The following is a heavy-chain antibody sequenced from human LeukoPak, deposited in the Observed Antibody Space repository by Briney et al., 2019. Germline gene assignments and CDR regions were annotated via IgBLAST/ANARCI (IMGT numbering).Heavy chain of an antibody. V-gene: IGHV3-23*01. D-gene: IGHD5-24*01. CDR2: FSGSGGGT. CDR1: GFTFSSYS. Sequence: GGSLRLSCPASGFTFSSYSMNWVPQAPGKGLEWVSAFSGSGGGTYYADSVKGRFTISRDNSKNTLYLQMNSLRAEDTAVYFCAKSGYNRFDYWGQGTLVTVSS. J-gene: IGHJ4*02. CDR3: AKSGYNRFDY.